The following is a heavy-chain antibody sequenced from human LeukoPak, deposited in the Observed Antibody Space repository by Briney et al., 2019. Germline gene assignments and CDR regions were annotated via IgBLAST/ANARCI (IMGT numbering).Heavy chain of an antibody. J-gene: IGHJ6*02. V-gene: IGHV1-2*02. D-gene: IGHD4-17*01. CDR2: INPNSGGT. Sequence: EASVKVSCKASGYTFTGYYMHWVRQAPGQGLEWMGWINPNSGGTNYAQKFQGRVTMTRDTSISTAYMELSRLRSDDTAVYYCARDPPMTTVTASNYYYYDMDVWGQGTTVTVSS. CDR1: GYTFTGYY. CDR3: ARDPPMTTVTASNYYYYDMDV.